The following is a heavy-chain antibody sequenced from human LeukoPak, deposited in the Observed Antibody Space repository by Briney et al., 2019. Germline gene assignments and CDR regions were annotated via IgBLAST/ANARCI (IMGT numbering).Heavy chain of an antibody. CDR3: TRHYGSGSYPTVYYFDY. D-gene: IGHD3-10*01. J-gene: IGHJ4*02. CDR2: IRSKANSYAT. Sequence: GGSLRLSCAAFGFTFSGSAMHWVRQASGKGLEWVGRIRSKANSYATAYAASVKGRFTISRDDSKNTAYLQMNSLKTEDTAVYYCTRHYGSGSYPTVYYFDYWGQGTLVTVSS. V-gene: IGHV3-73*01. CDR1: GFTFSGSA.